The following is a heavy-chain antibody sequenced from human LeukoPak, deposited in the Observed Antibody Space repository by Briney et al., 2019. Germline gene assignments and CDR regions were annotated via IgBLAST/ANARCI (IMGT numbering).Heavy chain of an antibody. V-gene: IGHV4-34*01. J-gene: IGHJ4*02. D-gene: IGHD6-6*01. CDR2: INHSGST. CDR3: ARAQYSSSSGIDY. Sequence: SETLSLTCAVYGRSFSGYYWSWIRQPPGKGLEWIGEINHSGSTNYNPSLKSRVTISVDTSKNQFSLKLSSVTAADTAVYYCARAQYSSSSGIDYWGQGTLVTVSS. CDR1: GRSFSGYY.